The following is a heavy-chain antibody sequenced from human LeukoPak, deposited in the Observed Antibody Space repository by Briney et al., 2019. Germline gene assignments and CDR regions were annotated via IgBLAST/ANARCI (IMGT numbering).Heavy chain of an antibody. CDR1: GYSFTSYW. V-gene: IGHV5-51*01. CDR3: ARHSMVDRPSYGLRSYYLLDV. D-gene: IGHD3-10*01. CDR2: IYPGDSDT. Sequence: PGESLKISCKGSGYSFTSYWIGWVRQMPGKGLEWMGIIYPGDSDTRYSPSFQGQVTISADKSISTAYLQWNSLKASDTAMYYCARHSMVDRPSYGLRSYYLLDVWGQGTTVTVSS. J-gene: IGHJ6*02.